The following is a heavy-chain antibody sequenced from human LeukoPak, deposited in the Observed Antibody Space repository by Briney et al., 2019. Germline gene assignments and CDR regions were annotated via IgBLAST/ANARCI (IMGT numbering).Heavy chain of an antibody. J-gene: IGHJ5*02. CDR1: GGSISSSSYY. CDR2: IYYSGST. CDR3: ARQVFWSGYYFDP. V-gene: IGHV4-39*01. D-gene: IGHD3-3*01. Sequence: SETLSLTCTVSGGSISSSSYYWGWIRQPPGKGLEWIGSIYYSGSTYYNPSLKSRVTISVDTSKNQFSLKLSSVTAADTAVYYCARQVFWSGYYFDPWGQGTLVTVSS.